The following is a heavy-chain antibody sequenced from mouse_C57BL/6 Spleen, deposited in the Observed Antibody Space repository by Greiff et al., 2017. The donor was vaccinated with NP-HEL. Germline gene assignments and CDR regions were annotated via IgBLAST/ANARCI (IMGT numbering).Heavy chain of an antibody. V-gene: IGHV14-4*01. Sequence: VQLKQSGAELVRPGASVKLSCTASGFNIKDDYMHWVKQRPEQGLEWIGWIDPENGDTEYASKFQGKATITADTSSNTAYLQLSSLTSEDTAVYYCTSYTWYFDVWGTGTTVTVSS. CDR3: TSYTWYFDV. CDR2: IDPENGDT. D-gene: IGHD2-12*01. J-gene: IGHJ1*03. CDR1: GFNIKDDY.